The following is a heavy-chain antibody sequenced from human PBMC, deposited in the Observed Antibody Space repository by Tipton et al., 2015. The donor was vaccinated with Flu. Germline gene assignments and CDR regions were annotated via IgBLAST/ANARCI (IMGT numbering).Heavy chain of an antibody. D-gene: IGHD2-2*01. V-gene: IGHV4-39*07. J-gene: IGHJ4*02. CDR3: ARDISYCSSASCYRDDY. Sequence: TLSLTCTVSGGSISSSSYYWGWIRQPPGKGLEWFGSIYYSGSTYYNPSLKSRVTISVDTSKNQFSLKLSSVTAADTAVYYCARDISYCSSASCYRDDYWGQGTLVTVSS. CDR1: GGSISSSSYY. CDR2: IYYSGST.